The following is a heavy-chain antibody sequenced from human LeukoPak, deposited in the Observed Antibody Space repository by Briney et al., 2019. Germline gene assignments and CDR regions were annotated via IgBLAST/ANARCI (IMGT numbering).Heavy chain of an antibody. CDR2: IGTAGDT. V-gene: IGHV3-13*01. Sequence: GGSLRLSCAASGFTFSSYDMHWVRPATGKGLEWVSAIGTAGDTYYPGSVKGRFTISRENAKNSLYLQMNSLRAGDTAVYYCARDRTGCSSTSCYDWYFDLWGRGTLVTVSS. CDR1: GFTFSSYD. CDR3: ARDRTGCSSTSCYDWYFDL. D-gene: IGHD2-2*01. J-gene: IGHJ2*01.